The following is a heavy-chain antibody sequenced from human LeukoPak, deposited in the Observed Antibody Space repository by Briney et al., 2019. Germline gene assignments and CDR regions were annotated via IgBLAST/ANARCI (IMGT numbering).Heavy chain of an antibody. V-gene: IGHV1-69*13. CDR2: IIPIFGTA. CDR1: GGTFSSNA. D-gene: IGHD1-26*01. Sequence: GASVKVSCKASGGTFSSNAISWVRQAPGQGLEWMGGIIPIFGTANYAQKFQGRVTITADESTSTAYMELSSLRSEDTAVYYCAREKTGIVGVAVDYWGQGTLVTVSS. J-gene: IGHJ4*02. CDR3: AREKTGIVGVAVDY.